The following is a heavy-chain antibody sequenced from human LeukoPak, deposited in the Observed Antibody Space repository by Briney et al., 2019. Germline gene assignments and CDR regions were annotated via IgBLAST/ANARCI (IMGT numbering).Heavy chain of an antibody. CDR1: GGTFSSYA. CDR3: ARGRGIAVAGTLLDY. J-gene: IGHJ4*02. V-gene: IGHV1-69*13. D-gene: IGHD6-19*01. Sequence: SVKVSCKASGGTFSSYAISWVRQAPGQGLEWMGGIIPIFGTANYAQKFQGRVTITADESTSTAYMELSSLKSEDTAVYYCARGRGIAVAGTLLDYWGQGTLVTVSS. CDR2: IIPIFGTA.